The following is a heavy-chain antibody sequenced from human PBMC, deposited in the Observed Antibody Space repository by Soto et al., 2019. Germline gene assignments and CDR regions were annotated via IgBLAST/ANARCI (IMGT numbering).Heavy chain of an antibody. CDR1: GDTFKNCV. CDR2: IIPPFGTT. CDR3: AAELGFGKLSVV. Sequence: QVQVVQSGVEVRRPGSSVKVSCKASGDTFKNCVISCVRQAPGQGLEWMGGIIPPFGTTDFAQRFQGRLTMTTDESTTTAYMELSRLRSEDTATYCCAAELGFGKLSVVWGQGTTVIVSS. V-gene: IGHV1-69*01. J-gene: IGHJ6*02. D-gene: IGHD3-10*01.